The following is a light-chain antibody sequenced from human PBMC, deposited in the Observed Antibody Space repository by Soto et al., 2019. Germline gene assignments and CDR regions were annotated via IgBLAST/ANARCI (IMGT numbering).Light chain of an antibody. CDR1: QGIASY. Sequence: IQLTQSPSSLSASVGDRVTITCRASQGIASYLAWYLQKPGKAPKLLISAASTLHSGVPSRFSGSGSGTDFTLTISSLQPEDFAVYYCQQISSYPLPFGGGTKVEIK. J-gene: IGKJ4*01. V-gene: IGKV1-9*01. CDR3: QQISSYPLP. CDR2: AAS.